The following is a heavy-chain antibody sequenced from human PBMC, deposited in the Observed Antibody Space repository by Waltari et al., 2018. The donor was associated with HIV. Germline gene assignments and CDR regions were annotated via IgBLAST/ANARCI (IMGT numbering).Heavy chain of an antibody. Sequence: EVQLVQSGAEVKKPGESLKISCKGSGYSFTSHWIGWVRQMPGKGLEWMGIIYPGDSTTRYSPSFQGQVTISADKSISTAYLQWSSLKALDTAMYYCARRLLDTAPLSDGMDVWGQGTTVTVSS. CDR3: ARRLLDTAPLSDGMDV. J-gene: IGHJ6*02. D-gene: IGHD5-18*01. CDR1: GYSFTSHW. CDR2: IYPGDSTT. V-gene: IGHV5-51*01.